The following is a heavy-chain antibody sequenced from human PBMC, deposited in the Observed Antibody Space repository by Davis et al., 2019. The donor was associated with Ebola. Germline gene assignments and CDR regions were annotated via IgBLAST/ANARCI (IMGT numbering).Heavy chain of an antibody. CDR2: ISAGGTAP. J-gene: IGHJ2*01. V-gene: IGHV3-23*01. CDR3: ATGGDYRTRYFDV. CDR1: EFTFSSYG. D-gene: IGHD4-17*01. Sequence: PGGSLRLSCAASEFTFSSYGMTWVRQAPGKGLEWVSSISAGGTAPYYADSVKGRFTISRDNSNNTLYVKMDSLRADDTAVYYCATGGDYRTRYFDVWGRGILVTVSS.